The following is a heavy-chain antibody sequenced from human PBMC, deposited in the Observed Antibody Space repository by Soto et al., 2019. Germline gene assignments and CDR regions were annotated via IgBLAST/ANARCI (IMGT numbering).Heavy chain of an antibody. CDR2: IYYSGST. CDR3: ATEPRA. CDR1: GGSISSGGYY. J-gene: IGHJ5*02. Sequence: QVQLQESGTGLVKPSQTLSLTCTVSGGSISSGGYYWSWIRQHPGKVLEWIGYIYYSGSTSYNPSLKSRVAISVVTTKTQFSLKLSSVTAADTAVYYCATEPRAWGQGTLVPVSS. V-gene: IGHV4-31*03.